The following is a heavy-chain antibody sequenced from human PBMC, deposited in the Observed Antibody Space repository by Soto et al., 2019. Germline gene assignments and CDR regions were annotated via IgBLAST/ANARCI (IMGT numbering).Heavy chain of an antibody. CDR3: AKDLSIGWHTTSSVSDY. CDR2: ISGSGGTT. V-gene: IGHV3-23*01. D-gene: IGHD6-19*01. Sequence: EVQLLESGGGLVQPGGSLRLSCAASGFTFSSYAMSWVRQAPGKGLEWVSDISGSGGTTYYADSVKGRFTVSRDNSKNTLYLQMNSLRAEDTAVYYCAKDLSIGWHTTSSVSDYWGQGILVTVSS. CDR1: GFTFSSYA. J-gene: IGHJ4*02.